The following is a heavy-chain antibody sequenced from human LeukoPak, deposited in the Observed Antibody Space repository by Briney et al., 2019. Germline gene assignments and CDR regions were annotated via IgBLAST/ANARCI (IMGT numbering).Heavy chain of an antibody. V-gene: IGHV1-18*01. CDR1: GYTFTSYG. Sequence: ASVKVSCKASGYTFTSYGISWVRQAPGQGLEWMGWISAYNGNTNYAQKLQGRVTMTTDTSTSTAYMELRSLRSDDTAVYYCARVLSIVGATREDYWGQGTLVTVSS. CDR2: ISAYNGNT. CDR3: ARVLSIVGATREDY. J-gene: IGHJ4*02. D-gene: IGHD1-26*01.